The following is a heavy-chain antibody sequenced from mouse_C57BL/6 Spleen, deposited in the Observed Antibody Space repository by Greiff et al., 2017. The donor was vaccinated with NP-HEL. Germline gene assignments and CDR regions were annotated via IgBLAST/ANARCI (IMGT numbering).Heavy chain of an antibody. V-gene: IGHV1-4*01. Sequence: VQLQQSGAELARPGASVKMSCKASGYTFTSYTMHWVKQRPGQGLEWIGYINPSSGYTKYNQKFKDKATLTADKSSSTAYMQLSSLTSEDSAVYYCARGGFGNYALDYWGQGTTLTVSS. CDR1: GYTFTSYT. D-gene: IGHD2-1*01. J-gene: IGHJ2*01. CDR2: INPSSGYT. CDR3: ARGGFGNYALDY.